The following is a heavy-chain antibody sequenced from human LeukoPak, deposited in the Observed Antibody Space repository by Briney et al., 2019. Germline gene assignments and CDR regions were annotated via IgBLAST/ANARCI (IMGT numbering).Heavy chain of an antibody. CDR2: MNPNSGNT. D-gene: IGHD6-13*01. CDR1: GYTFTGYY. CDR3: ARGSRWGTYYYMDV. V-gene: IGHV1-8*02. J-gene: IGHJ6*03. Sequence: EASVKVSCKASGYTFTGYYMHWVRQATGQGLEWMGWMNPNSGNTGYAQKFQGRVTMTRNTSISTAYMELSSLRSEDTAVYYCARGSRWGTYYYMDVWSKGTTVTISS.